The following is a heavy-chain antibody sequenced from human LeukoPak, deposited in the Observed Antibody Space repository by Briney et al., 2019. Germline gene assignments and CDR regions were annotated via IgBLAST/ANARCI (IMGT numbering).Heavy chain of an antibody. J-gene: IGHJ4*02. Sequence: SETLSLTCTVSGGSISSHYWSWIRQPPGRGLGWIGYIYYSGSTNYNPSLKSRVTISVDTSKNQFSLKLSSVTAADTAVYYCARKNAAAATAFDYWGQGTLVTVSS. V-gene: IGHV4-59*11. D-gene: IGHD6-13*01. CDR1: GGSISSHY. CDR2: IYYSGST. CDR3: ARKNAAAATAFDY.